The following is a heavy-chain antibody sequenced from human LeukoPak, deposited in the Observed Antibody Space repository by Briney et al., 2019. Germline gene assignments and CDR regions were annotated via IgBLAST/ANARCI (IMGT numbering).Heavy chain of an antibody. V-gene: IGHV3-53*01. CDR1: GFTVSSNY. CDR3: ATELGYCSTNSCPLGY. Sequence: GGSLRLPCAASGFTVSSNYMTWVRQAPGKGLEWVSIIYNNGYTYYADSVKGRFTISRDNSKNTLYLQMDSLRAEDTAVYYCATELGYCSTNSCPLGYWGQGTLVTVSS. J-gene: IGHJ4*02. D-gene: IGHD2-2*01. CDR2: IYNNGYT.